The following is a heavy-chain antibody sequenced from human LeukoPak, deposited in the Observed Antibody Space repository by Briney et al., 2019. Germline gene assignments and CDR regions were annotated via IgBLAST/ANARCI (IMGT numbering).Heavy chain of an antibody. V-gene: IGHV3-23*01. Sequence: GGSLRLSCAASGFTFSSYAMSWVRQAPGKGLEWVSAISGSGGSTYYADSVKGRFTISRDNSKNTLYLQMNSLRAEDTAVYYCAKALSRGYGDYRFDWFDPWGQGTLVTVSS. CDR3: AKALSRGYGDYRFDWFDP. D-gene: IGHD4-17*01. J-gene: IGHJ5*02. CDR1: GFTFSSYA. CDR2: ISGSGGST.